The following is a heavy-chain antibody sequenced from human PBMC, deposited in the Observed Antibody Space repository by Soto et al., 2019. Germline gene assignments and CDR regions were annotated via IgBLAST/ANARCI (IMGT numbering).Heavy chain of an antibody. Sequence: GGSLRLSCAASGFTFSSYAMSWVRQAPGKGLEWVPAISGSGGSTYYADSVKGRFTISRDNSKNTLYLQMNSLRAEDTAVYYCAKEMAIFGVVIIYYYYGMDVWGQGTTVTVSS. CDR3: AKEMAIFGVVIIYYYYGMDV. CDR1: GFTFSSYA. CDR2: ISGSGGST. J-gene: IGHJ6*02. D-gene: IGHD3-3*01. V-gene: IGHV3-23*01.